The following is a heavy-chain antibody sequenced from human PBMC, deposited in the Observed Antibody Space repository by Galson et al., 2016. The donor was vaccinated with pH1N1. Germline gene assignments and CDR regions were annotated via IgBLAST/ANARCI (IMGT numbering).Heavy chain of an antibody. CDR1: GFTFDDYA. CDR2: ISWNSGII. J-gene: IGHJ6*02. D-gene: IGHD5-24*01. Sequence: SLRLSCAASGFTFDDYAMNWVRQAPGKGLEWVSGISWNSGIIGYADSVKGRFTISRDNAKNSVYLQMNSLRAEDTALYYCAKTVMGMAYYYGMNEWGQGTTVTVSS. CDR3: AKTVMGMAYYYGMNE. V-gene: IGHV3-9*01.